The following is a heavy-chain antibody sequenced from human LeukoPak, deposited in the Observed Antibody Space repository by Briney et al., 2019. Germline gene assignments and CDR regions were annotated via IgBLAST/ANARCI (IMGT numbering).Heavy chain of an antibody. D-gene: IGHD6-13*01. J-gene: IGHJ5*02. CDR2: INPNSGGT. CDR1: GYTFTGYY. Sequence: GASVKVSCKASGYTFTGYYMHWVRQAPGQGLEWMGRINPNSGGTNYAQKFQGRVTMTRDTSISTAYMELSRVRSDDTAVYYCARSPGIAAAGTEFSNWFDPWGQGTLVTVSS. V-gene: IGHV1-2*06. CDR3: ARSPGIAAAGTEFSNWFDP.